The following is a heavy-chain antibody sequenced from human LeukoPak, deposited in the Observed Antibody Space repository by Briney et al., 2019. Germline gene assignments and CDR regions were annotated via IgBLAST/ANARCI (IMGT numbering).Heavy chain of an antibody. CDR3: AGNDNDESSAI. Sequence: GESLKTSRKSPGYRFTRFWIGWVRPIPGQGLGWIGLIYPGASDIRYSTSFQGQVTLSGDKSIRTAYLPRTSLKASDTGMYFCAGNDNDESSAIWGQGTMVTVSS. J-gene: IGHJ3*01. CDR1: GYRFTRFW. CDR2: IYPGASDI. V-gene: IGHV5-51*01. D-gene: IGHD3-22*01.